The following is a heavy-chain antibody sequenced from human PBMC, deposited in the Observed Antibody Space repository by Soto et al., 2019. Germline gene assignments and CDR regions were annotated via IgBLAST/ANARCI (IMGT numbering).Heavy chain of an antibody. CDR1: GFTFSSYG. CDR2: IWYDGSNK. D-gene: IGHD3-22*01. J-gene: IGHJ4*02. Sequence: LRLSCAASGFTFSSYGMHWVRQAPGKGLEWVAVIWYDGSNKYYADSVKGRFTISRDNSKNTLYLQMNSLRAEDTAVYSCARGNKDYYDSSGSDPSFDYWGQGTLVTVSS. V-gene: IGHV3-33*01. CDR3: ARGNKDYYDSSGSDPSFDY.